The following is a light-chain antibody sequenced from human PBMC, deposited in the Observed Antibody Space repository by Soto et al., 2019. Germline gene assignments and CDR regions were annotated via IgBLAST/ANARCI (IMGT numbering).Light chain of an antibody. J-gene: IGKJ3*01. V-gene: IGKV1-33*01. CDR3: QQYYSYPFT. CDR1: QDISNY. Sequence: DIQMTQSPSSLSASVGDRVTITCQASQDISNYLNWYQQKPGKAPKLLIYDASNLETGVPSRFSGSGSGTEFTLTISSLQPDDFATYYCQQYYSYPFTFGPGTKVDIK. CDR2: DAS.